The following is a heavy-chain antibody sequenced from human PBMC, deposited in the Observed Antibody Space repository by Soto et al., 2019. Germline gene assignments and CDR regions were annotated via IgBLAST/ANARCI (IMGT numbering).Heavy chain of an antibody. CDR1: GYTFTSYG. CDR3: ARDPNDSSAYYHHYYYGMDV. V-gene: IGHV1-3*01. D-gene: IGHD3-22*01. J-gene: IGHJ6*02. CDR2: INAGNGNT. Sequence: ASVKVSCKASGYTFTSYGIHWVRQAPGQRLEWTGWINAGNGNTKYSEKFQGRVTITRDTSASTAYLELSSLRSEDTAVYYCARDPNDSSAYYHHYYYGMDVWGQGTTVPVSS.